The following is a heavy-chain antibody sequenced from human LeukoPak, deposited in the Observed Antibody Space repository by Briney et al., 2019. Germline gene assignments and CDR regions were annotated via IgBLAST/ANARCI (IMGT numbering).Heavy chain of an antibody. CDR2: IYPGDSDT. D-gene: IGHD3-3*01. CDR3: ARHVRITIFGVVKEDYMDV. V-gene: IGHV5-51*01. CDR1: GYSFTSYW. Sequence: GESLKISCKGSGYSFTSYWIGWVRQMPGKGLEWMGIIYPGDSDTRYSPSFQGQVTISADKSISTAYLQWSSLKASDTAMYYCARHVRITIFGVVKEDYMDVRGKGTTVTVSS. J-gene: IGHJ6*03.